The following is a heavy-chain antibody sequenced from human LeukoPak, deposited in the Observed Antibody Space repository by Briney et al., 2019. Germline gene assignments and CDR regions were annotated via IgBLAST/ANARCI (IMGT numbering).Heavy chain of an antibody. V-gene: IGHV4-59*01. D-gene: IGHD6-19*01. J-gene: IGHJ1*01. CDR2: FHNSGTS. Sequence: SETLSLTCTVSDDSISDYYRGWIRQPPGKGLEWIGYFHNSGTSTYNPSLKSRVTISADMSKNQFSLKLNSLTTADTAVYYCARDSAAVAGTIEHWGQGTLVTVSS. CDR3: ARDSAAVAGTIEH. CDR1: DDSISDYY.